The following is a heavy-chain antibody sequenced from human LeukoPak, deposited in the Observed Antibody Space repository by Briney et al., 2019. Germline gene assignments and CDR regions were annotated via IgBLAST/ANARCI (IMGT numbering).Heavy chain of an antibody. V-gene: IGHV1-18*01. CDR3: ARKPPDYYYYGMDV. CDR2: ISAYNGNT. J-gene: IGHJ6*02. Sequence: GASVKVSCKASGYTFTSYGISWVRQALGQGLEWMGWISAYNGNTNYAQKLQGRVTMTTDTSTSTAYMELRGLRSDDTAVYYCARKPPDYYYYGMDVWGQGTTVTVSS. CDR1: GYTFTSYG.